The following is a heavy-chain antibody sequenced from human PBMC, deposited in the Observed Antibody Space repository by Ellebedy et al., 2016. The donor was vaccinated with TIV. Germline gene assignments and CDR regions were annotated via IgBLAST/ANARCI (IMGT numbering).Heavy chain of an antibody. CDR1: GGTFSSYA. J-gene: IGHJ2*01. D-gene: IGHD3-3*01. CDR2: IIPIFGTA. V-gene: IGHV1-69*13. Sequence: SVKVSXXASGGTFSSYAISWVRQAPGQGLEWMGGIIPIFGTANYAQKFQGRVTITADESTSTAYMELSSLRSEDTAVYYCARDLVSRSSGSRPLNGWYFDLWGRGTLVTVSS. CDR3: ARDLVSRSSGSRPLNGWYFDL.